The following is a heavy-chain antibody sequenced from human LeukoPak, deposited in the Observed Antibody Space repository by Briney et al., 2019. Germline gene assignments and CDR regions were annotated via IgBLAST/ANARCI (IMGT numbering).Heavy chain of an antibody. CDR3: ATSTDIVATIAWAFDY. D-gene: IGHD5-12*01. CDR2: ISYDGSNK. J-gene: IGHJ4*02. CDR1: GFTFSSYG. Sequence: GRSLRLSCAASGFTFSSYGMHWVRQAPGKGLEWVAVISYDGSNKYYAGSVKGRFTISRDNSKNTLYLQMNSLRAEDTAVYYCATSTDIVATIAWAFDYWGQGTLVTVSS. V-gene: IGHV3-30*03.